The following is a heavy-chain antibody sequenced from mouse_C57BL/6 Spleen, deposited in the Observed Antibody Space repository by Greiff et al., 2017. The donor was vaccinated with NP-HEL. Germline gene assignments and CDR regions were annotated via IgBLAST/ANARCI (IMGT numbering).Heavy chain of an antibody. Sequence: QVQLQQPGAELVMPGASVKLSCKASGYTFTSYWMHWVKQRPGQGLEWIGEIDPSDSYTNYNQKFKGKSTLTVDKSSSTAYMQLSSLTSEDSAVYYCARSDSNYYYAMDYWGQGTSVTVSS. CDR1: GYTFTSYW. D-gene: IGHD2-5*01. J-gene: IGHJ4*01. V-gene: IGHV1-69*01. CDR2: IDPSDSYT. CDR3: ARSDSNYYYAMDY.